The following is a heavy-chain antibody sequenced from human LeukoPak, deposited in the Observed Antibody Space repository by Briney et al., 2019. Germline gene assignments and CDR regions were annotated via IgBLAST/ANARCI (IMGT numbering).Heavy chain of an antibody. CDR1: GFTFSTYW. J-gene: IGHJ6*03. Sequence: PGGPLRLSCAASGFTFSTYWMTWVRQAPGKGLEWVANIKQDGSEKYYVDSMKGRFTVSRDNAKNSLYLQMNSLRAEDTAVYYCARKLGHYYQYMDVWGKGTTVTVSS. D-gene: IGHD3-3*02. CDR3: ARKLGHYYQYMDV. CDR2: IKQDGSEK. V-gene: IGHV3-7*01.